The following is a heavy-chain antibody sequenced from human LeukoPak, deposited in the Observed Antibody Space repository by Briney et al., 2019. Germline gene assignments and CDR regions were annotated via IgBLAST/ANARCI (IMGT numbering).Heavy chain of an antibody. CDR3: ARAPHSSSWYEFDY. D-gene: IGHD6-13*01. CDR1: GFTFSSYA. V-gene: IGHV3-23*01. CDR2: ISGSGGST. J-gene: IGHJ4*02. Sequence: PGGSLRLSCAASGFTFSSYAMSWVRQAPGKGLEWVSAISGSGGSTYYADSVKGRFTISRDNSKNTLYLQMNSLRAEDTAVYYCARAPHSSSWYEFDYWGQGTLVTVSS.